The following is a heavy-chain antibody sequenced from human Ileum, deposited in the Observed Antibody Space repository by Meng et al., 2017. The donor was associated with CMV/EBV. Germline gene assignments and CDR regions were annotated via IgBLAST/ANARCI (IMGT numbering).Heavy chain of an antibody. CDR2: IYYIGNT. V-gene: IGHV4-30-4*08. Sequence: ESCRDVVKLFETLALSGSVAGCSIGRGYYYLGWLPLPPGKGLYLIGYIYYIGNTYYNPALKSRVTLSVDTSNNQFSLKLTAVSAADTAVYYCAGVAGGGVLASILDYWGQGTLVTVFS. D-gene: IGHD5-12*01. J-gene: IGHJ4*02. CDR3: AGVAGGGVLASILDY. CDR1: GCSIGRGYYY.